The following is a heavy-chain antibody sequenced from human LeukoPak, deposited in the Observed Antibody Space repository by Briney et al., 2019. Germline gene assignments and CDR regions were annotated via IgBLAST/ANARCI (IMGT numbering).Heavy chain of an antibody. Sequence: GASVKVSCKASGGTFSSYAISWVRQAPGQGLEWMGGIIPIFGTANYAQKFQGRVTITADESTSTAYMELSSLRSEDTAVYYCARGGAARPGLIDYWGQGTLVTVSS. J-gene: IGHJ4*02. CDR3: ARGGAARPGLIDY. CDR1: GGTFSSYA. CDR2: IIPIFGTA. V-gene: IGHV1-69*13. D-gene: IGHD6-6*01.